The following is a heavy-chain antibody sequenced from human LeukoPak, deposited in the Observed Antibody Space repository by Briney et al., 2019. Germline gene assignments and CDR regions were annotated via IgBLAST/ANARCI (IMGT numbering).Heavy chain of an antibody. V-gene: IGHV1-18*01. CDR2: ISGYNGNT. CDR3: ARDDNYGSGQPDD. D-gene: IGHD3-10*01. CDR1: GYTFTSYG. Sequence: ASVKVSCKASGYTFTSYGITWVRQAPGQGLEWMGWISGYNGNTNYAQKFQGGVTMTTDTSTSTVYMELRSLRSDDTAVYYCARDDNYGSGQPDDWGQGTLVTVSS. J-gene: IGHJ4*02.